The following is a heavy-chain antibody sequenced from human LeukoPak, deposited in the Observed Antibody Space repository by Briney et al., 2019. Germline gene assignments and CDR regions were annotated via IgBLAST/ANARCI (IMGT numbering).Heavy chain of an antibody. CDR1: GFTFSNHW. CDR2: INNIQSDPGRI. V-gene: IGHV3-74*01. CDR3: VRWSDDQSNHANY. J-gene: IGHJ4*02. Sequence: GGSLRLSCIASGFTFSNHWMHWVRQVPGKGLVWVARINNIQSDPGRIRYADAVKGRFTISRDNIRNTLYLQMNSLRVDDTAVYYCVRWSDDQSNHANYWGQGTLVTVSS. D-gene: IGHD4-11*01.